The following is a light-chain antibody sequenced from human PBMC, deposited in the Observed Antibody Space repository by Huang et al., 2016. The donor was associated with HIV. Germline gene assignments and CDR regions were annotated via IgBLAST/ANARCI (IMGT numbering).Light chain of an antibody. V-gene: IGKV3D-11*02. CDR3: QQRISGVT. CDR2: DTS. Sequence: IVLTQSPATLSWSPGESLTLSCRASQSVGDYIAWYQQHPGQSPKLLIYDTSSRATGTPVRFSGSGAGTDCTLTISSLESEDFAVYYCQQRISGVTFGGGTKVQVK. J-gene: IGKJ4*01. CDR1: QSVGDY.